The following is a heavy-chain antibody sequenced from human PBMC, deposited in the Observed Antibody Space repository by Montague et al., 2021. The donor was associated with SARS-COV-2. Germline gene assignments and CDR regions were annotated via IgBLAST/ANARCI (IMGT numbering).Heavy chain of an antibody. CDR1: GGSISNYY. V-gene: IGHV4-59*01. D-gene: IGHD3-22*01. J-gene: IGHJ6*02. CDR3: ARGGGYYNYGLDV. CDR2: IYYSGST. Sequence: SETLSLTCTVSGGSISNYYWSWIRQPPGRGPEWIGYIYYSGSTDYSPSLKGRVTISLDTSKNQFSLEVTSVTAADTAVYYCARGGGYYNYGLDVWGPGTTVTVSS.